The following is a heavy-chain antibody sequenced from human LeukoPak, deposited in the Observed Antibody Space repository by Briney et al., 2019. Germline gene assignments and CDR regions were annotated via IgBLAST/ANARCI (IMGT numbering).Heavy chain of an antibody. CDR2: INHSEST. Sequence: PSETLSLTCAVYGGSFSGYYWSWIRQPPGKGLEWIGEINHSESTNYNPSLKSRVTISVDTSKNQFSLKLSSVTAADTAVYYCARDLNCGGDCYPRWGQGTLVTVSS. J-gene: IGHJ4*02. V-gene: IGHV4-34*01. CDR1: GGSFSGYY. CDR3: ARDLNCGGDCYPR. D-gene: IGHD2-21*02.